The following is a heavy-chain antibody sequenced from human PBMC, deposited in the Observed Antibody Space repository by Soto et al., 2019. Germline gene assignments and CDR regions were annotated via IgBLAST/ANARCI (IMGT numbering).Heavy chain of an antibody. CDR3: ATTDAPWGPR. CDR1: GVSFSSYA. Sequence: QVQLVQSGAEVKKPGSSVRVSCKPSGVSFSSYAINWVRQAPGQGLEWMGAIIPISGPTNYAQKFQGRVTIIADESTSTVFMELSSLRSEDTAVYYCATTDAPWGPRWGQGTLVSVSS. J-gene: IGHJ4*02. CDR2: IIPISGPT. V-gene: IGHV1-69*01. D-gene: IGHD3-16*01.